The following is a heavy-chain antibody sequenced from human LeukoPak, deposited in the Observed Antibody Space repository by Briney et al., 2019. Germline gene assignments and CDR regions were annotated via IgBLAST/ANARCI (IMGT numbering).Heavy chain of an antibody. CDR1: GYSISSGYY. CDR2: IYHDGTT. V-gene: IGHV4-38-2*02. J-gene: IGHJ4*02. CDR3: ARDKRSAGTVLDY. D-gene: IGHD2-15*01. Sequence: SETLSLTCVVSGYSISSGYYWGCIRPPPGKGLEWIASIYHDGTTYSNPSPKRRVTISVDPSNNQVSLQVTSVTAADGVGYYCARDKRSAGTVLDYWGQGRAVTVSS.